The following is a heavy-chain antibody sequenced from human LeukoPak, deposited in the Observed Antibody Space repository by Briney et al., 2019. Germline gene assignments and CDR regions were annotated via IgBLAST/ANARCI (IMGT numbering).Heavy chain of an antibody. Sequence: GGSRTPSCPASGSTSSSFTMNWVRQPQGKGLEWVSSISSSSSYIYYADSVKGRFTISRDNAKNSLYLQMNSLRAEDTAVYYCARALYYYGSGSLYGMDVWGQGTTVTVSS. D-gene: IGHD3-10*01. J-gene: IGHJ6*02. CDR2: ISSSSSYI. V-gene: IGHV3-21*01. CDR3: ARALYYYGSGSLYGMDV. CDR1: GSTSSSFT.